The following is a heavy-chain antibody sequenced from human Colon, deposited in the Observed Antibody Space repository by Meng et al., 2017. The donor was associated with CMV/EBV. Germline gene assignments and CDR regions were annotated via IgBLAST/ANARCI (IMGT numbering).Heavy chain of an antibody. Sequence: VQLVQSGAEGKKPGASVTGSCKASGYTFTGYYMHWVRQVPGQGLEWMGWINPNSGGTNYAQKFQGRVTMTRDTSISTAYMELSRLRSDDTAVYYCAKAPYNWNDEGWFDPWGQGTLVTVSS. CDR2: INPNSGGT. CDR1: GYTFTGYY. CDR3: AKAPYNWNDEGWFDP. D-gene: IGHD1-20*01. V-gene: IGHV1-2*02. J-gene: IGHJ5*02.